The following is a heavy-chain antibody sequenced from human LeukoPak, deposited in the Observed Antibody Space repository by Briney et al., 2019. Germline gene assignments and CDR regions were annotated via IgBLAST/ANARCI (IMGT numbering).Heavy chain of an antibody. CDR1: GGSISSSNW. CDR3: ARDRDFDWLGLYYYYGMDV. J-gene: IGHJ6*04. Sequence: SETLSLTCAVSGGSISSSNWWSWVRQPPGKGLEWIGEIYHSGSTNYNPSLKSRVTISVDKSKNQFSLKLSSVTAADTAVYYCARDRDFDWLGLYYYYGMDVWGKGTTVTVSS. D-gene: IGHD3-9*01. CDR2: IYHSGST. V-gene: IGHV4-4*02.